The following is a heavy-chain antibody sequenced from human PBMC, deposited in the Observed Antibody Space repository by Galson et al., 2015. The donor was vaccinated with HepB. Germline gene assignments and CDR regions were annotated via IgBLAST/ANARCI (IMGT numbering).Heavy chain of an antibody. J-gene: IGHJ4*02. V-gene: IGHV3-30*18. Sequence: LRLSYAASGFIFSDYGMHWVRQAPGKGLEWVAVISHDGSNKDYVDSVKGRLTISRDNSKNTLHLQMNSLRAEDTAVYYCAKQGSIVTTDFDYWGQGTLVTVSS. CDR2: ISHDGSNK. CDR1: GFIFSDYG. D-gene: IGHD4-11*01. CDR3: AKQGSIVTTDFDY.